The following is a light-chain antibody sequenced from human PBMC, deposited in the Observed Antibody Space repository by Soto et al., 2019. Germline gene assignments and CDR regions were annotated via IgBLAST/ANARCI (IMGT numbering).Light chain of an antibody. J-gene: IGLJ1*01. CDR2: EVS. V-gene: IGLV2-14*01. CDR1: GIDIGVYKY. CDR3: SSYTKVDTQV. Sequence: QSVLTQPASVSGSPGQSVTVSCTLTGIDIGVYKYVSWYQQHPGKPPKFIIYEVSNRPSGVSDRFSGSKSGNTASLTISGLQAEDEADYYCSSYTKVDTQVFGTGTKVTVL.